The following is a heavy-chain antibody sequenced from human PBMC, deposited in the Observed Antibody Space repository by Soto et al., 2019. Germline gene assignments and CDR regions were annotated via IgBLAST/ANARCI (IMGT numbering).Heavy chain of an antibody. CDR3: AGLEHNFGPHDY. V-gene: IGHV1-18*01. Sequence: QVQLAQSGAEVKKPGASVTVSCKASGYTFSSYGISWVRQAPGQGLEWVGWISVHNGYTKYATELQSRVTMTTDTSTSTAYMELRSLRSDDSAVYFCAGLEHNFGPHDYWGQGTLVTVTS. J-gene: IGHJ4*02. CDR1: GYTFSSYG. D-gene: IGHD1-1*01. CDR2: ISVHNGYT.